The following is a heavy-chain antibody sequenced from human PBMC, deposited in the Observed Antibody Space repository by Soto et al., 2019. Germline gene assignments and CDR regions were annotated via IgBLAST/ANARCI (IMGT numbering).Heavy chain of an antibody. D-gene: IGHD4-17*01. CDR3: AKVPTVDTDYYGMDV. CDR2: FDPEDGET. Sequence: GASVKVSCKVSGDTVTELSLHWVRQVRGEGLEWMGYFDPEDGETIYAQKFQGRVTMTEDTSTDTAYMELGSLRSEDTAVYYCAKVPTVDTDYYGMDVWGQGTTVTVSS. CDR1: GDTVTELS. V-gene: IGHV1-24*01. J-gene: IGHJ6*02.